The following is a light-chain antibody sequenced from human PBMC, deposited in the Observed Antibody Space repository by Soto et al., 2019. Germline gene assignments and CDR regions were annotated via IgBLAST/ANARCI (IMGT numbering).Light chain of an antibody. CDR3: QKYSGAPFT. Sequence: DIQMTQSPSSLSASVGDRVTITCRASQGISSYLAWYQQKPGKVPKLLISAASTLQSGVPSRFSGGGSGTHSTLTISSLQPEDVATYYCQKYSGAPFTFGPGTKVDIK. CDR2: AAS. J-gene: IGKJ3*01. V-gene: IGKV1-27*01. CDR1: QGISSY.